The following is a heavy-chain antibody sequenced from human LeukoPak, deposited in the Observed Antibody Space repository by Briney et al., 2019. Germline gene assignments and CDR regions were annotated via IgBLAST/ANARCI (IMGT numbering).Heavy chain of an antibody. CDR1: GFTFSSYS. Sequence: GGSLRLSCAASGFTFSSYSMNWVRQAPGKGLEWVSSISSSSSYIYYADSVKGRFTISRDNAKNSLYLQMNSLRAEDTAVYYCARGIAAAGTDYWGQGTLVTVSS. D-gene: IGHD6-13*01. V-gene: IGHV3-21*01. CDR2: ISSSSSYI. J-gene: IGHJ4*02. CDR3: ARGIAAAGTDY.